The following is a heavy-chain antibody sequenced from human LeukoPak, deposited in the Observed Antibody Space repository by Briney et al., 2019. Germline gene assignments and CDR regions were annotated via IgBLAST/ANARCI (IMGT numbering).Heavy chain of an antibody. Sequence: SETLSLTCTVSGGSVSSGAFYWSWIRQHPGKGLQWIGYIHYSGDTYYNPSLKSRFNISVDTSKNQFSLKLSSVTAADTAVYYCARVRRGDGYGPPHLDYWGQGALVTVSS. CDR3: ARVRRGDGYGPPHLDY. J-gene: IGHJ4*02. CDR1: GGSVSSGAFY. V-gene: IGHV4-31*03. D-gene: IGHD5-24*01. CDR2: IHYSGDT.